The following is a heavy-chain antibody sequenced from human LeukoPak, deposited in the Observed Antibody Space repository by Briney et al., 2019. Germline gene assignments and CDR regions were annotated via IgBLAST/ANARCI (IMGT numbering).Heavy chain of an antibody. J-gene: IGHJ3*02. CDR3: VRDFSVGEDGYNRDAFDI. CDR1: GFTFSSYE. Sequence: GGSLRLSCAASGFTFSSYEMNWVRQAPGKGLEWVSYISSASSTIYYADSVKGLFTISRDNAKNSLYLQMNSLRVEDTAVYYCVRDFSVGEDGYNRDAFDIWGQGTMVTVSS. V-gene: IGHV3-48*01. CDR2: ISSASSTI. D-gene: IGHD5-24*01.